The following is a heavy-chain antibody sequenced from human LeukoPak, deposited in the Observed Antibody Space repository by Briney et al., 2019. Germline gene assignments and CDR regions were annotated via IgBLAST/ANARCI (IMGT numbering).Heavy chain of an antibody. J-gene: IGHJ4*02. CDR2: IYYSGST. Sequence: PSETLSLTCTVSGGSSSSYYWSWIRQPPGKGLEWIGYIYYSGSTNYNPSLKSRVTISVDTSKNQFSLKLSSVTAADTAVYYCARDRSGYYFDYWGQGTLVTVSS. CDR3: ARDRSGYYFDY. D-gene: IGHD3-3*01. CDR1: GGSSSSYY. V-gene: IGHV4-59*01.